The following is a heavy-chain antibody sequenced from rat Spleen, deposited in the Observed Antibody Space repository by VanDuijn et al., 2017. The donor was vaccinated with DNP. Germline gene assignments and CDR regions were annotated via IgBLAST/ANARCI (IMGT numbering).Heavy chain of an antibody. Sequence: EVQLVESGGGLVQPGRSLKLSCAASGFTFSDYNMAWVRQAPKKGLEWVATISYDGSSTYYRDSVKGRFTISRDNAKSTLYLQMDSLRSEDTATYYCARLPGYWYFDFWGPGTMVTVSS. V-gene: IGHV5-7*01. J-gene: IGHJ1*01. CDR1: GFTFSDYN. D-gene: IGHD1-4*01. CDR3: ARLPGYWYFDF. CDR2: ISYDGSST.